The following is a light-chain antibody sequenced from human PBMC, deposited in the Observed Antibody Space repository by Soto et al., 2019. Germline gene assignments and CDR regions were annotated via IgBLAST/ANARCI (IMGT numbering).Light chain of an antibody. J-gene: IGKJ4*01. CDR2: KST. Sequence: LVNQSPAALSASVEDRVTMTCRASQTISTWVAWYQHKPGKAPKLLIYKSTSLESGVPSRFSGSGSGTEFTLTINGLQPDDFASYYCQPYSTDFSLPSGGGTKV. CDR1: QTISTW. V-gene: IGKV1-5*03. CDR3: QPYSTDFSLP.